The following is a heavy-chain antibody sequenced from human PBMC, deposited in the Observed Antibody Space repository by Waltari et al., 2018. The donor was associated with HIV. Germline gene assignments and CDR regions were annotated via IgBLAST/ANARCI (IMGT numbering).Heavy chain of an antibody. CDR3: AKDGDFYYDNSGYYMLSYFDS. Sequence: EVQLLESGGGLVQPGGSLRLSCTVSGFTFSSYAMRWVRQSPGKGREGVSSISFSGNSTYYADSAKGRFTVSRDNAKNTLYLQMKTLRADDTAVYYCAKDGDFYYDNSGYYMLSYFDSWGQGTLVTVSS. J-gene: IGHJ4*02. D-gene: IGHD3-22*01. CDR2: ISFSGNST. CDR1: GFTFSSYA. V-gene: IGHV3-23*01.